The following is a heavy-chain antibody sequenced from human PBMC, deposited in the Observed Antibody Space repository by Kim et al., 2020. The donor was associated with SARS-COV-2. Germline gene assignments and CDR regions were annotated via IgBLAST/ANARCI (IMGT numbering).Heavy chain of an antibody. Sequence: SETLSLTCTVSGGYISTSTYYWGWIRQPPGKGLEWIGTIYYSGSTYYNPSLKSRVTISVDTSKNQFSLKLSSVTAADTAVYYCARHPKWFGDPTRRDVWSQGTTVTVSS. CDR1: GGYISTSTYY. J-gene: IGHJ6*02. CDR2: IYYSGST. CDR3: ARHPKWFGDPTRRDV. D-gene: IGHD3-10*01. V-gene: IGHV4-39*01.